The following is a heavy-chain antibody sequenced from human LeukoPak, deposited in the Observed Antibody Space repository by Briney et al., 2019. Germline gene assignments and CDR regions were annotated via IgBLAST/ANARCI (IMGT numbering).Heavy chain of an antibody. CDR1: GYTFTGYY. CDR3: ARDHRIAAAGTLEY. V-gene: IGHV1-2*02. Sequence: ASEKVSCKASGYTFTGYYMHWVRQAPGQGLEWMGWINPNSGGTNYAQKFQGRVTMTRDTSISTAYMELSRLRSDDTAVYYCARDHRIAAAGTLEYWGQGTLVTVSS. J-gene: IGHJ4*02. D-gene: IGHD6-13*01. CDR2: INPNSGGT.